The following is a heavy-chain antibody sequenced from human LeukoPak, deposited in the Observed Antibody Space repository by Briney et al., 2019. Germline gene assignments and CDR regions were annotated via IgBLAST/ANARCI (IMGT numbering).Heavy chain of an antibody. CDR2: ISSDGTTI. V-gene: IGHV3-11*04. D-gene: IGHD3-3*01. J-gene: IGHJ5*02. CDR3: ARDETRRFQQGYWFDP. Sequence: GGSLRLSCAASGFTFSDYYMSWILQAPGKGLEWLSYISSDGTTIQYADSVKGRFTISRDNAKNSLYLQMNSLRAEDTAVYYCARDETRRFQQGYWFDPWGQGTLVTVSS. CDR1: GFTFSDYY.